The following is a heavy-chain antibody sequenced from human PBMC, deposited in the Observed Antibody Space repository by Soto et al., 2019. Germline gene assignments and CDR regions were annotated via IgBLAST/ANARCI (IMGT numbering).Heavy chain of an antibody. V-gene: IGHV1-8*01. Sequence: ASVKVSCKASGYTFTSYEINWVRQATGQGLEGMGWMNANSGNKGYAQKFQGRVTMTRNSSISKAYMELSSLRSEATALYYCAIVGYYFWSGYYEYFHHWGQGTLVTVSS. D-gene: IGHD3-3*01. CDR2: MNANSGNK. J-gene: IGHJ1*01. CDR1: GYTFTSYE. CDR3: AIVGYYFWSGYYEYFHH.